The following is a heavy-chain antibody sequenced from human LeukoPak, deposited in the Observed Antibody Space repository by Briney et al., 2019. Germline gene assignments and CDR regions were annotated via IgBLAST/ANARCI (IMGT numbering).Heavy chain of an antibody. J-gene: IGHJ6*02. CDR2: ISSSSSYI. D-gene: IGHD4-23*01. CDR1: GFTFSSYS. CDR3: AKLRAPRWYGMDV. Sequence: KTGGSLRLSCAASGFTFSSYSMNWVRQAPGKGLEWVSSISSSSSYIYYADSVKGRFTISRDNAKNSLYLQMNSLRAEDTAVYYCAKLRAPRWYGMDVWGQGTTVTVSS. V-gene: IGHV3-21*01.